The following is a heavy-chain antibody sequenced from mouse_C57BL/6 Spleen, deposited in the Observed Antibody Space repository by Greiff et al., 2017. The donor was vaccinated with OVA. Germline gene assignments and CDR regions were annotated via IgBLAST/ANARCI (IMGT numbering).Heavy chain of an antibody. CDR3: ASIYYDPGWFAY. J-gene: IGHJ3*01. V-gene: IGHV1-64*01. D-gene: IGHD2-4*01. CDR2: IHPNSGST. CDR1: GNPFTSYW. Sequence: QVQLQQPGAELVKPGASVQLSCKASGNPFTSYWMHWVKQRPGPGLEWIGMIHPNSGSTNYNEKFQSKATLTVDKSSSTAYMQLSSLTSEDSAVYYCASIYYDPGWFAYWGQGTLVTVSA.